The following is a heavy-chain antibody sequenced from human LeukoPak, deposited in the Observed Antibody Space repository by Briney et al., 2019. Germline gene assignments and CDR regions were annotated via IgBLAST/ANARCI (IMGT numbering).Heavy chain of an antibody. Sequence: PGGSLRLSCAASGFTFSSYAMSWVRQAPGKGLEWVSAISGSGGSTYYADSVKGRFTISRDNSKNTLYLQMNSLRAEDTAVYYCAKDRGYYGSGSHVGYWGQGTLVTVSS. CDR2: ISGSGGST. V-gene: IGHV3-23*01. D-gene: IGHD3-10*01. CDR1: GFTFSSYA. CDR3: AKDRGYYGSGSHVGY. J-gene: IGHJ4*02.